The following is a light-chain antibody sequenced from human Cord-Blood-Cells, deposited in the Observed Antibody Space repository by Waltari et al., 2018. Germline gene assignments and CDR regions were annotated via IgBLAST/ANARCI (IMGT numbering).Light chain of an antibody. Sequence: DIQMTQSPSSLSASVGDRVTITCRASQSISSYLNWYQQKPGKAPKILIYSSSSLQSGNPSRFSGSGPGKDLTLTNSSLQPEDFAAYYCQQRYSTPCTFGQGTKLAIK. CDR3: QQRYSTPCT. CDR2: SSS. CDR1: QSISSY. J-gene: IGKJ2*02. V-gene: IGKV1-39*01.